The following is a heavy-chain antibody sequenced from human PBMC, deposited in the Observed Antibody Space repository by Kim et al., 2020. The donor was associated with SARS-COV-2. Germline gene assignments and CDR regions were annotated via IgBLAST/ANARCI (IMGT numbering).Heavy chain of an antibody. V-gene: IGHV3-9*01. CDR2: ISWNSGSI. J-gene: IGHJ4*02. D-gene: IGHD3-10*01. CDR3: AKDIRGGSGSYRVD. Sequence: GGSLRLSCAASGFTFDDYAMHWVRQAPGKGLEWVSGISWNSGSIGYADSVKGRFTISRDNAKNSLYLQMNSLRAEDTALYYCAKDIRGGSGSYRVDWGQGTLVTVSS. CDR1: GFTFDDYA.